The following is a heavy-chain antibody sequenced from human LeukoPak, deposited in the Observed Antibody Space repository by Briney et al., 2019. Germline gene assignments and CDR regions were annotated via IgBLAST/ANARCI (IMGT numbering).Heavy chain of an antibody. V-gene: IGHV6-1*01. Sequence: SQTLSLTYAISGDSVSSNSAAWNWIRQSPSRGLEWLGRTYYRSKWYNDYAVSVKSRITINPDTSKNQFSLQLNSVTPEDTAVYYCAREQQLAYDSSGYYYDYWGQGTLVTVSS. D-gene: IGHD3-22*01. CDR2: TYYRSKWYN. J-gene: IGHJ4*02. CDR3: AREQQLAYDSSGYYYDY. CDR1: GDSVSSNSAA.